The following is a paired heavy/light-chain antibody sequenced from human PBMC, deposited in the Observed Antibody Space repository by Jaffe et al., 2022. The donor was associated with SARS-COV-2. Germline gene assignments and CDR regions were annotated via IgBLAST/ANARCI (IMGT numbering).Light chain of an antibody. Sequence: QSVLTQPPSVSGAPGRRVTISCTGSSSNIGAGYDVQWYRQLPGTAPKLLIYGNINRPSGVPDRFSGSKSGTSASLAITGLQAEDEADYYCQSYDSSLSIKVFGGGTKLTVL. CDR1: SSNIGAGYD. V-gene: IGLV1-40*01. CDR3: QSYDSSLSIKV. CDR2: GNI. J-gene: IGLJ3*02.
Heavy chain of an antibody. D-gene: IGHD3-22*01. V-gene: IGHV4-34*02. CDR1: DGSLSGYF. Sequence: QVQLQQWGAGLLKPSETLSLTCAVYDGSLSGYFWSWIRQSPGKGLEWIGEVNYAGNTNYNPSLKSRVTISVGTSKDRFSLKMNSVTAADTAVYYCARGGYYDSIGYYFDYWGQGTLATVSS. CDR3: ARGGYYDSIGYYFDY. CDR2: VNYAGNT. J-gene: IGHJ4*02.